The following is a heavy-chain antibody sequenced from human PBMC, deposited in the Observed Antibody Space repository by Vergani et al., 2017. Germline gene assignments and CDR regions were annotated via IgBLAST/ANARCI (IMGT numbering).Heavy chain of an antibody. CDR2: IYSTGST. CDR1: GGSFNTYY. V-gene: IGHV4-59*13. J-gene: IGHJ6*02. CDR3: ARVMYRDEASTGYRLEGMDI. Sequence: QVQLEESGPGLVKPSATLSLTCTVPGGSFNTYYWSWIRQSPGKGLEWIGYIYSTGSTNYNPSLNSRVTMSVDTSKNQFTLKLRSVTAADTAVYFCARVMYRDEASTGYRLEGMDIWGQGTTVTISS. D-gene: IGHD3-9*01.